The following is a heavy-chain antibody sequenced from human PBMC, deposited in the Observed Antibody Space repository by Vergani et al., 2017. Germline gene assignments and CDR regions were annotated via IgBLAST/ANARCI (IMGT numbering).Heavy chain of an antibody. CDR2: ISWDGGST. J-gene: IGHJ4*02. V-gene: IGHV3-43*01. CDR1: GFTFDDYT. D-gene: IGHD3-10*01. CDR3: ARDYYYGSGSTY. Sequence: EVQLVESGGVVVQPGGSLRLSCAASGFTFDDYTMHWVRQAPGKGLEWVSLISWDGGSTYYADSVKGRFTISRDNSKTSLYLQMNSLRAEDTAVYYCARDYYYGSGSTYWGQGTLVTVSS.